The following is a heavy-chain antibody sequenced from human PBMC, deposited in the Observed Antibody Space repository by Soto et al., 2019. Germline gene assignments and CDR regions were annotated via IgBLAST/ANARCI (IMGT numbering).Heavy chain of an antibody. Sequence: QVQLQESGPGLVRPSQTLSLGCTVSGGSISNSATHWSWIRQHPGEGLEWIGYIYYSRCTYYRPALKGLVTMAIDEAKNQCSLKLSSVTAADTAVYYCAQGVRGVPNWFDAWGQGTLITFAS. CDR1: GGSISNSATH. D-gene: IGHD3-10*01. CDR3: AQGVRGVPNWFDA. V-gene: IGHV4-31*01. CDR2: IYYSRCT. J-gene: IGHJ5*02.